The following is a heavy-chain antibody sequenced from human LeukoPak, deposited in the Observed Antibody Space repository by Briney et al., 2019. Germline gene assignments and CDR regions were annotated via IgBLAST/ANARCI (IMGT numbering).Heavy chain of an antibody. CDR3: ARESGGDYFDY. V-gene: IGHV4-59*01. Sequence: SETLSLTCTVSGGSISSYYWSWIRQPPGKGLEWIGYIYYSGSTNYNPSLKSRVTISVDTSKNQFSLKLSSVTAADTAVYYSARESGGDYFDYWGQGTLVTVSS. CDR2: IYYSGST. D-gene: IGHD3-10*01. J-gene: IGHJ4*02. CDR1: GGSISSYY.